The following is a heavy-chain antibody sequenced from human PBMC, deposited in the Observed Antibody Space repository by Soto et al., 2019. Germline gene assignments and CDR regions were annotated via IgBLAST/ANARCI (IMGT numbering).Heavy chain of an antibody. CDR1: GGSISSGGYS. J-gene: IGHJ4*02. V-gene: IGHV4-30-2*01. CDR3: ARVALGDVWSGYYFDY. CDR2: IYHSGST. Sequence: SETLSLTCAVSGGSISSGGYSWSWIRQPPXKGLEWIGYIYHSGSTYYNPSLKSRVTISVDRSKNQFSLKLSSVTAADTAVYYCARVALGDVWSGYYFDYWGQGTLVTVSS. D-gene: IGHD3-3*01.